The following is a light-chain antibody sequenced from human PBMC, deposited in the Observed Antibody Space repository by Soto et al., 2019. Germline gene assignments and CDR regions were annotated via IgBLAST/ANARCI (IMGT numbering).Light chain of an antibody. CDR3: QQRSNWPGT. CDR2: GAS. J-gene: IGKJ3*01. V-gene: IGKV3D-20*02. Sequence: DIVVTPSPGTLSLSPGERATLSCRASQSVSSSYLAWYQQKPGQAPRLLIYGASNRATGIPARFGGSGSGTDFTLTINSLEPEDFAVYYCQQRSNWPGTFGPGTKVDIK. CDR1: QSVSSSY.